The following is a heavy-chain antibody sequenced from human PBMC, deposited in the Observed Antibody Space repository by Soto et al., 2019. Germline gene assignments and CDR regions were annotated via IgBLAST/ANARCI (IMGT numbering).Heavy chain of an antibody. J-gene: IGHJ2*01. CDR1: GFTFTSSA. CDR3: AAGAQQLVLEYFDL. CDR2: IAVGSGNT. Sequence: SVKVSCKASGFTFTSSAVRWVRQACGQRLEWIGWIAVGSGNTNYAQKFQERVTITRDMSTSTAYMELSSLRSEDTAVYYCAAGAQQLVLEYFDLWGRGTLVTVSS. D-gene: IGHD6-13*01. V-gene: IGHV1-58*01.